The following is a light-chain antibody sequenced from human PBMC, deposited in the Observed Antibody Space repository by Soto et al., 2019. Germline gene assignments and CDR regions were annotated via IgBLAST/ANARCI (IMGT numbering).Light chain of an antibody. CDR2: GAS. CDR3: QQYNNWPPIT. CDR1: QSVATN. Sequence: EIVMAQSPATLSVSPGDRVTLSCRASQSVATNLAWYQQKPGQAPRLLIYGASTRAPRIPARFSGGGSETEFTLSISSLQSEDFAVYYCQQYNNWPPITFGQGTRLEIK. V-gene: IGKV3-15*01. J-gene: IGKJ5*01.